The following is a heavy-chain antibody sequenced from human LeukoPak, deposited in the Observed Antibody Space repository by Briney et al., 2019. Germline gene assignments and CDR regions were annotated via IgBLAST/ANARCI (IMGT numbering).Heavy chain of an antibody. CDR3: ASVYYYDSSGYEGEPFDY. V-gene: IGHV4-38-2*02. Sequence: SETLSLTCTVSGYSISSGYYWGWIRQPPGKGLEWIGSIYHSGSTYYNPSLKSRVTISVDTSKNQFSLKLSSVTAADTAVYYCASVYYYDSSGYEGEPFDYWGQGTLVTVSS. CDR2: IYHSGST. J-gene: IGHJ4*02. D-gene: IGHD3-22*01. CDR1: GYSISSGYY.